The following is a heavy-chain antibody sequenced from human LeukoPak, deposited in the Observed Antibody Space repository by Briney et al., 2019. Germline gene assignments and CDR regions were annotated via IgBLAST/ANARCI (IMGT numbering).Heavy chain of an antibody. J-gene: IGHJ4*02. CDR3: ARDSDSGYGPFAS. CDR2: IHSGGTT. Sequence: GGSLRLSCAASGFTVSNNYMSWVRQAPGKGLEWVSVIHSGGTTNYADSVQGRFTISRDNSKTTVYLHMNGLRAEDTAVYYCARDSDSGYGPFASWGQGTLVTVSS. CDR1: GFTVSNNY. V-gene: IGHV3-53*01. D-gene: IGHD5-12*01.